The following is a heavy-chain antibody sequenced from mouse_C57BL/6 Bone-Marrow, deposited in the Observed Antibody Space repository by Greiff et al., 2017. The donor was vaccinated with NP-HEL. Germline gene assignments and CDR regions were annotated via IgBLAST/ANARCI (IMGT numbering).Heavy chain of an antibody. J-gene: IGHJ1*03. CDR3: ARVYYGNSYWYFDV. Sequence: QVQLQQPGAELVRPGSSVKLSCKASGYTFTSYWMHWVKQRPIQGLEWIGNIDPSDSETHYNQKFKDKATLTVDKSSSTAYMQLSSLTSEDSAVYYCARVYYGNSYWYFDVWGTGTTVTVSS. V-gene: IGHV1-52*01. CDR2: IDPSDSET. CDR1: GYTFTSYW. D-gene: IGHD2-1*01.